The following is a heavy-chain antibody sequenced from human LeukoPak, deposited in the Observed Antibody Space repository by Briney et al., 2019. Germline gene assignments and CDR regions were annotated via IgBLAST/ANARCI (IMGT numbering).Heavy chain of an antibody. CDR2: INHSGST. V-gene: IGHV4-34*01. Sequence: PSETLSLTCTVSGGSISSYYWSWIRQPPGKGLEWIGEINHSGSTNYNPSLKSRVTISVDTSKNQFSLKLSSVTAADTAVHYCARVFYDSSGYDAFDIWGQGTMVTVSS. CDR1: GGSISSYY. CDR3: ARVFYDSSGYDAFDI. D-gene: IGHD3-22*01. J-gene: IGHJ3*02.